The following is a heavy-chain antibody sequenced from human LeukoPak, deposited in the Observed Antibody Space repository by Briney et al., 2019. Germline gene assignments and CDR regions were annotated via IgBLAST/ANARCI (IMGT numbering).Heavy chain of an antibody. D-gene: IGHD6-13*01. CDR3: ARDYIAAAGSFDP. CDR2: IYYSGST. J-gene: IGHJ5*02. CDR1: GGSISSYY. V-gene: IGHV4-59*01. Sequence: SETLSLTCTVSGGSISSYYWSWIRQPPGKGLEWIGYIYYSGSTNYNPSPKSRVTISVDTSKNQFSLKLSSVTAADTAVYYCARDYIAAAGSFDPWGQGTLVTVSS.